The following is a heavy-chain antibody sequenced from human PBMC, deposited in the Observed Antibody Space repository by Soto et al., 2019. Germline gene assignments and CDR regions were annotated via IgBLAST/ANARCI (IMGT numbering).Heavy chain of an antibody. J-gene: IGHJ6*02. CDR3: ARDPSAIFGVVMDPRYYYYGMDV. V-gene: IGHV1-2*02. Sequence: ASVKVSCKASGYTFTGYYMHWVRQAPGQGLEWMGWINPNSGGTNYAQKFQGRVTMTRDTSISTAYMELSRLRSDDTAVYYCARDPSAIFGVVMDPRYYYYGMDVWGQGTTVTAP. CDR2: INPNSGGT. CDR1: GYTFTGYY. D-gene: IGHD3-3*01.